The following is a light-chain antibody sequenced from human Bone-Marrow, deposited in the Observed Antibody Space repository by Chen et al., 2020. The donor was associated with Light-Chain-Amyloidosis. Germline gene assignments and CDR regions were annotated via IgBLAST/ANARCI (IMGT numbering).Light chain of an antibody. J-gene: IGLJ2*01. CDR2: RAT. Sequence: SYELTQPPSVSVSPGQTARITCSGDDLPTKYAYGYQQKPGQAPVLVIHRATERPSGISERFSGSSTGTTATLTLSGVQAEDKADYHCQSADSSGTYEVIFGGGTKLTVL. CDR3: QSADSSGTYEVI. CDR1: DLPTKY. V-gene: IGLV3-25*03.